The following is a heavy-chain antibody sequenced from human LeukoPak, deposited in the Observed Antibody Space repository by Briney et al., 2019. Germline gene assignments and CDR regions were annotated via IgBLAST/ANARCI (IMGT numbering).Heavy chain of an antibody. CDR3: ARVFDL. Sequence: SETLSLTCTVSGGSMSSDSYYWNWIRQPAGKGLEWIGRIYTSGTTNYNPSLKSRVPISVDTSKNQFSLKLSSVTAADTSVYYCARVFDLWGQGTLVTVSS. CDR2: IYTSGTT. CDR1: GGSMSSDSYY. V-gene: IGHV4-61*02. J-gene: IGHJ5*02.